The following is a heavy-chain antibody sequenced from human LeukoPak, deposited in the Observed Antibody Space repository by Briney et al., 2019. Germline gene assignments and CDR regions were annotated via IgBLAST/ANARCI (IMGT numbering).Heavy chain of an antibody. V-gene: IGHV3-49*04. CDR3: TRGGRLPWFGELSSYYFDY. J-gene: IGHJ4*02. D-gene: IGHD3-10*01. CDR2: IRSKAYGGTT. Sequence: GGSLRLSCTASGFTFGDYAMSWVRQAPGKGLEWVGFIRSKAYGGTTEYAASVKGRFTISRDDSKSIAYLQMNSLKTEDTAVYYCTRGGRLPWFGELSSYYFDYWGQGTLVTVSS. CDR1: GFTFGDYA.